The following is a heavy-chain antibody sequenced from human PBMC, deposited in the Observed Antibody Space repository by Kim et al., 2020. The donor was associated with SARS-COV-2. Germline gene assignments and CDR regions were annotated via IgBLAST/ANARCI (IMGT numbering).Heavy chain of an antibody. Sequence: GGSLRLSCAASGFTFSSYWMHWVRQAPGKVLVLVSRINSDGSSTSYADSVKGRFTISRDNAKNTLYLQMNSLRAEDTAVYYCARAATVVEPNWFDPWGQGTLVTVSS. V-gene: IGHV3-74*01. CDR2: INSDGSST. D-gene: IGHD4-17*01. J-gene: IGHJ5*02. CDR3: ARAATVVEPNWFDP. CDR1: GFTFSSYW.